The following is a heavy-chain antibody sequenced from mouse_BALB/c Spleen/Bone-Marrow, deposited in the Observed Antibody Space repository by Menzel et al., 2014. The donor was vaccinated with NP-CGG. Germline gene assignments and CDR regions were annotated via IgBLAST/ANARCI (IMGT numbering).Heavy chain of an antibody. CDR2: INPDSSTI. D-gene: IGHD1-1*01. CDR1: GFDFSRYW. V-gene: IGHV4-1*02. J-gene: IGHJ2*01. Sequence: VQLQQSGGGLVQPGGSLKLSCAASGFDFSRYWMSWVRQAPGKGLEWIGEINPDSSTINYTPSLKDKFIISGDNAKNTLYLRLNKVRSEDTALYYCARPDYYGYLNYWGQGTTLTVSS. CDR3: ARPDYYGYLNY.